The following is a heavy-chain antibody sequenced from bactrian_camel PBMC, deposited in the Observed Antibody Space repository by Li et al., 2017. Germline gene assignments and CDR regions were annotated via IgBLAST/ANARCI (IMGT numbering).Heavy chain of an antibody. D-gene: IGHD1*01. CDR1: GFTFSVYD. V-gene: IGHV3S10*01. J-gene: IGHJ4*01. Sequence: QLVESGGGLVQPGGSLRLSCAASGFTFSVYDMSWVRQAPGKGLEWVSAINKDGSTYYSKSVKGRFTISRDNKKNMMYLQMTSLKVEDTATYFCETDGGGPIASRECWRYLWGQGTQVTVS. CDR3: ETDGGGPIASRECWRYL. CDR2: INKDGST.